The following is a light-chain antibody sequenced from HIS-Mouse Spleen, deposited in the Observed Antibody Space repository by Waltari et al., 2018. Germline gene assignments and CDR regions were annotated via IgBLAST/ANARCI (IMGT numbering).Light chain of an antibody. V-gene: IGLV2-14*03. J-gene: IGLJ2*01. CDR2: DFS. CDR3: SSYTSSSTLGV. Sequence: QSALTQPASVSGSPGRSSTISCTGTSRDVGGDHYVSWYQQHPGKAPQLMIYDFSNRPSVVSNRFSGSKSGNTASLTISGLQAEDEADYYCSSYTSSSTLGVFGGGTKLTVL. CDR1: SRDVGGDHY.